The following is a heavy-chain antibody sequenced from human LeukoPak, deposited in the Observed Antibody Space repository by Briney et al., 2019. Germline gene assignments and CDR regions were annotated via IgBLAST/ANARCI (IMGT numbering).Heavy chain of an antibody. Sequence: GSSVKVSCKASGGTFSSYAISWVRQAPGQGLEWMGGIIPIFGTANYAQKFQGRVMITSDESTSKAYMELSSLRSADTAVYYCARGMVRGVPGPYFDYWGQGTLVTVSS. J-gene: IGHJ4*02. CDR2: IIPIFGTA. V-gene: IGHV1-69*05. CDR3: ARGMVRGVPGPYFDY. D-gene: IGHD3-10*01. CDR1: GGTFSSYA.